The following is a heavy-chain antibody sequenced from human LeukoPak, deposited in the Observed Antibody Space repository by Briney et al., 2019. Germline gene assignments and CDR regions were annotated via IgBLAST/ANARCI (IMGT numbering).Heavy chain of an antibody. J-gene: IGHJ4*02. V-gene: IGHV4-39*01. CDR2: IYYSGST. CDR1: GGSISSSSHY. Sequence: SSETLSLTCTVSGGSISSSSHYWGWIRQPPGKGLEWIGSIYYSGSTYYNPSLKSRVTISVDTSKNQFSLKLSSVTAADTAVYYCARHDNIYDFWSGQNIPCYFDYWGQGTLVTVSS. D-gene: IGHD3-3*01. CDR3: ARHDNIYDFWSGQNIPCYFDY.